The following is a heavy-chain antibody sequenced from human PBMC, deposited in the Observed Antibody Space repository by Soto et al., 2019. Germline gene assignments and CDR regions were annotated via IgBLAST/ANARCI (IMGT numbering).Heavy chain of an antibody. J-gene: IGHJ4*02. Sequence: PSETLSLTCTVSGDSIIGYYWSWIRQSPGKGLEWIGCIYSSGSTNYNPSLKSRVTLSVDTSKNQFSLKLPSMTAADTAMYYCARSLASAGYTYGNFDSWGQGXLVTVSS. CDR2: IYSSGST. CDR3: ARSLASAGYTYGNFDS. CDR1: GDSIIGYY. V-gene: IGHV4-59*01. D-gene: IGHD5-18*01.